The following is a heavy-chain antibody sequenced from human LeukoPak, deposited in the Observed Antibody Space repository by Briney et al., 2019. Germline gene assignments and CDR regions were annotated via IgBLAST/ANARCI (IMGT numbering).Heavy chain of an antibody. CDR2: ISAYNGNT. Sequence: ASVKVSCKASGYTFTSYGISWVRQAPGQGLEWMGWISAYNGNTNYAQKVQGRVTMTTDTSTSTAYMELRSLRSDDTAVYYCARVEMYSSSWYSTQDWFDPWGQGTLVTVSS. D-gene: IGHD6-13*01. J-gene: IGHJ5*02. V-gene: IGHV1-18*01. CDR3: ARVEMYSSSWYSTQDWFDP. CDR1: GYTFTSYG.